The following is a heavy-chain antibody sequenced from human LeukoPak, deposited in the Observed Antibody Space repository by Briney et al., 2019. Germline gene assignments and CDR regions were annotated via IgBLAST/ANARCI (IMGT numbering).Heavy chain of an antibody. D-gene: IGHD6-13*01. CDR3: ARGRDSSNWYELDAFDI. J-gene: IGHJ3*02. Sequence: GGSLRLSCAASGFTFSRYWMNWVRQAPGKGLEWVANIKQDGSEKYYVDSVKGRFTISRDNAKNSLYLQMNSLRAEDTAVYYCARGRDSSNWYELDAFDIWGQGTMLTVSS. CDR2: IKQDGSEK. CDR1: GFTFSRYW. V-gene: IGHV3-7*01.